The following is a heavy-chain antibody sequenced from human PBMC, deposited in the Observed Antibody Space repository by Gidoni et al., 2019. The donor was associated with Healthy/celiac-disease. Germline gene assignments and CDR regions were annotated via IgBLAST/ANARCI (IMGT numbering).Heavy chain of an antibody. CDR2: ISYDGSNK. D-gene: IGHD3-3*01. CDR3: ARPSNPLRFLETFDY. J-gene: IGHJ4*02. CDR1: GFTFSSYG. Sequence: QVQLVESGGGVVQPGRSLRLSCAAPGFTFSSYGMHWVRQAPGKGLEWVAVISYDGSNKYYADSVKGRFTISRDNSKNTLYLQMNSLRAEDTAVYYCARPSNPLRFLETFDYWGQGTLVTVSS. V-gene: IGHV3-30*03.